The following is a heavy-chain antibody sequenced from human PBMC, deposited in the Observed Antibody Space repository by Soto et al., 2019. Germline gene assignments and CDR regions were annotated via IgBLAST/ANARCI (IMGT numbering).Heavy chain of an antibody. Sequence: QVQLQESGPGLVKPSETLSLTCTVSGGSISSGGYWSWVRQRPGKGLEWIGYIYSSGSTYYSPSLVSRVSISIDTSKHKFSLKMSSVTAADTAVYYCARDRGSYGMDVWGQGTTVTVSS. CDR3: ARDRGSYGMDV. J-gene: IGHJ6*02. CDR2: IYSSGST. CDR1: GGSISSGGY. V-gene: IGHV4-31*03.